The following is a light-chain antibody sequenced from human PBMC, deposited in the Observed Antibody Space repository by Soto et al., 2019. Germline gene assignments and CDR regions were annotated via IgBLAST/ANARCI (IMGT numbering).Light chain of an antibody. V-gene: IGLV2-11*01. Sequence: QSVLSHPLSVSWSPGHSVTISCTGTNSDVGISRSISWYQQHPGKAPKLIISDVTKRPSGVPYRFSGSKSGNTASLTISGLQAEDEADYYCCSYEGRFLFGTGTKVTVL. CDR1: NSDVGISRS. CDR2: DVT. J-gene: IGLJ1*01. CDR3: CSYEGRFL.